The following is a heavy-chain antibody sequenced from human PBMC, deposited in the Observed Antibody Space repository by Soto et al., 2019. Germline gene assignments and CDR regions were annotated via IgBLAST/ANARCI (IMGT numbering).Heavy chain of an antibody. V-gene: IGHV3-15*01. D-gene: IGHD3-3*01. CDR2: IKSKTDGGTT. CDR1: GFTFINAW. CDR3: TTDSITIFGVVIYHFDY. Sequence: PGGSLRLSCAASGFTFINAWMIWCRHSPGKWLEWVGRIKSKTDGGTTDYAAPVKGRFTISRDDSKNTLYLQMNSLKTEDTAVYYCTTDSITIFGVVIYHFDYWGQGTLVTVSS. J-gene: IGHJ4*02.